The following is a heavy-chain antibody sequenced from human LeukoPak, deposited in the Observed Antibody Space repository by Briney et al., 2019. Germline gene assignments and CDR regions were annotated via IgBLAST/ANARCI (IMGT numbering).Heavy chain of an antibody. CDR1: GFTFSSYA. Sequence: PGGSLRLSCAASGFTFSSYAMSWVRQAPGKGLEWVSAISGSGGSTYYADSVKGRFTISRDNSKNTLYLQMNSLRAEDTAVYYCAELNDFWSGYSDYWGQGTLVTVSS. CDR2: ISGSGGST. V-gene: IGHV3-23*01. J-gene: IGHJ4*02. CDR3: AELNDFWSGYSDY. D-gene: IGHD3-3*01.